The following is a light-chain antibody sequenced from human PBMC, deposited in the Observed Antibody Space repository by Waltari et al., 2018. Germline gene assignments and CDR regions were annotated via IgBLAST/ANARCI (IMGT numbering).Light chain of an antibody. V-gene: IGLV1-47*01. CDR3: ASWDDSLTCVL. J-gene: IGLJ3*02. CDR2: RND. Sequence: QSVLTQPPSVSGTPGQSVTIFCSGSNSNIGTHYVYWYQQFPGTAPKLLIYRNDQRPSGVPDRFSGSRSGSSASLAISGLRSEDEASYFCASWDDSLTCVLFGGGTKLTV. CDR1: NSNIGTHY.